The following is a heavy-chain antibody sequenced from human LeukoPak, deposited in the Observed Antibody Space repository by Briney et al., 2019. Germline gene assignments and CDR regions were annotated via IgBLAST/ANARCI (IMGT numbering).Heavy chain of an antibody. Sequence: GGSLRLSCAASGFTFSSYSMNWVRQAPGKGLEWVSYISSSSSTIYYADSVKGRFTISRDNAKNSLYLRMNSLRAEDTAVYYCARDLHSYGYWGQGTLVTVSS. CDR3: ARDLHSYGY. V-gene: IGHV3-48*01. J-gene: IGHJ4*02. CDR1: GFTFSSYS. CDR2: ISSSSSTI. D-gene: IGHD5-18*01.